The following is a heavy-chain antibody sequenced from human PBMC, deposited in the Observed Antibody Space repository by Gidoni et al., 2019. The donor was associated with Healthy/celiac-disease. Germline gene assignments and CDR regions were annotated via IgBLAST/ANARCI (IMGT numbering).Heavy chain of an antibody. D-gene: IGHD6-6*01. CDR3: ARAGVDSSSAEPGY. CDR1: GYPFTGYY. J-gene: IGHJ4*02. V-gene: IGHV1-2*02. CDR2: INPNSGGT. Sequence: QVQLVQSGAEVKQPGASVKVSCKASGYPFTGYYMHWVRQAPGQGLEWMGWINPNSGGTNYAQKLQGRVTMTRDTSISTAYMERSRLRSDDTAVYYCARAGVDSSSAEPGYWGQGTLVTVSS.